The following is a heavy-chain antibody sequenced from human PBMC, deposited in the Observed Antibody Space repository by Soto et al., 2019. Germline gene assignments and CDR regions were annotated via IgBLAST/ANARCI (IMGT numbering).Heavy chain of an antibody. D-gene: IGHD3-16*01. CDR2: VSDTGDT. Sequence: ETLCRTGVVHGGSFSDAHWTWIRQAPGKRLEWIGEVSDTGDTDYYPSLKSRARISIDTSKNQFSLRLTSVTAADTAVYYCARERGSFDSWGQGTQVTVYS. V-gene: IGHV4-34*01. CDR1: GGSFSDAH. CDR3: ARERGSFDS. J-gene: IGHJ4*02.